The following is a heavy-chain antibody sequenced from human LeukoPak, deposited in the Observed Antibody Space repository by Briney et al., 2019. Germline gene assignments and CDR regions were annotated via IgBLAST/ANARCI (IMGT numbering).Heavy chain of an antibody. CDR1: GFTFSSYA. J-gene: IGHJ6*02. CDR3: ARDLNTGMDV. V-gene: IGHV3-48*03. Sequence: PGGSLRLSCEASGFTFSSYAMSWVRQAPGKGLEWLSYISGNGRFIEYADSVKGRFTISRDNAQNLLYLQMNSLRAEDTAIYYCARDLNTGMDVWGRGTTVTVSS. CDR2: ISGNGRFI.